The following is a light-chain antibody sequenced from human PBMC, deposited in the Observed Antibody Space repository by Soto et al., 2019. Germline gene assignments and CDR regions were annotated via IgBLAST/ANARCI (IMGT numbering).Light chain of an antibody. J-gene: IGLJ2*01. CDR1: SSNIGSNT. CDR3: ASWDDSLNGVV. CDR2: SNN. Sequence: QSVLTQPLSASGTPGQRVTISCSGSSSNIGSNTVNWYQQLPGTAPKLLIYSNNLRPSGVPDRFSGSKSGTSASLAISGLQSEDESDYYCASWDDSLNGVVFGGGTKVTVL. V-gene: IGLV1-44*01.